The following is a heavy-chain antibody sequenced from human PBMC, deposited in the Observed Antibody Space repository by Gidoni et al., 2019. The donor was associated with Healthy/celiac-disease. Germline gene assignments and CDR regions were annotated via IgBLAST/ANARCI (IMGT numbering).Heavy chain of an antibody. CDR1: GGSFSGYY. D-gene: IGHD4-17*01. V-gene: IGHV4-34*01. CDR2: INHSGST. CDR3: ARGSTVTTSYSYYYYYMDV. J-gene: IGHJ6*03. Sequence: QVQLQQWGAGLLKPSETLSLTCAGYGGSFSGYYWSWIRQPPGKGLEWIGEINHSGSTNYNPSLKSRVTISVDTSKNQFSLKLSSVTAADTAVYYCARGSTVTTSYSYYYYYMDVWGKGTTVTVSS.